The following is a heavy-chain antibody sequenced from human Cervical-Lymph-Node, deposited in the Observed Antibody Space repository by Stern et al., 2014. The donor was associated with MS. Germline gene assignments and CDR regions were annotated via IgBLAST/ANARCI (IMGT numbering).Heavy chain of an antibody. CDR1: GVSVARGTYY. D-gene: IGHD3-3*01. Sequence: QLQLQESGPGLVKPSQTLSLTCTVSGVSVARGTYYWSWIRQHPGGGLEWIGYIYNSGASYYSPSLKSRVIISMDMSKNQLSLKLTSVTAADTAVYYCARGPLEGVGTATYYYGLDVWGQGTTVTVSS. CDR2: IYNSGAS. CDR3: ARGPLEGVGTATYYYGLDV. V-gene: IGHV4-31*03. J-gene: IGHJ6*02.